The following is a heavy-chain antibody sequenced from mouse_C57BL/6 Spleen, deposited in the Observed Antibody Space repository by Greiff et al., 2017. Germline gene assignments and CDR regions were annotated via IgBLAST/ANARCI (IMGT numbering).Heavy chain of an antibody. CDR1: GYTFTSYW. D-gene: IGHD1-2*01. CDR2: IYPGSGST. CDR3: ARRPGYSQAMDY. J-gene: IGHJ4*01. Sequence: QVQLQQPGAELVKPGASVKMSCKASGYTFTSYWITWVKQRPGQGLEWIGDIYPGSGSTNYNEKFKSKATRTVDKSSSTAYMQLSSLTSEDSAVYYCARRPGYSQAMDYWGQGTSVTVSS. V-gene: IGHV1-55*01.